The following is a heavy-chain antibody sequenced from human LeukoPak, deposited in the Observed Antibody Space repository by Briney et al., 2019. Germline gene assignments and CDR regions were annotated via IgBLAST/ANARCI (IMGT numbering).Heavy chain of an antibody. J-gene: IGHJ4*02. Sequence: PSETLSLTCTVSGGSISSCSYYWGWIRQPPGKGLEWIGSTYYSGSTYYNPSLKSRVTISVDTSKNQFSLKLSSVTAADTAVYYCARTTMVRLIDYWGQGTLVTVSS. V-gene: IGHV4-39*01. CDR3: ARTTMVRLIDY. CDR1: GGSISSCSYY. CDR2: TYYSGST. D-gene: IGHD3-10*01.